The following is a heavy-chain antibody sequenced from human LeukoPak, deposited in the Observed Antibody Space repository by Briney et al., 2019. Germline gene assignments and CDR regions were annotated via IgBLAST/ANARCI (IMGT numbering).Heavy chain of an antibody. D-gene: IGHD4-23*01. CDR2: IYYSGST. CDR3: ARDYLGGNPDAFDI. J-gene: IGHJ3*02. V-gene: IGHV4-39*07. Sequence: SETLSLTCTVSGDSISSSSYYWGWIRQPPGKELEWIGSIYYSGSTYYNPSLNSRVTISVDTSKNQFSLKLSSVTAADTAVYYCARDYLGGNPDAFDIWGQGTMVTVSS. CDR1: GDSISSSSYY.